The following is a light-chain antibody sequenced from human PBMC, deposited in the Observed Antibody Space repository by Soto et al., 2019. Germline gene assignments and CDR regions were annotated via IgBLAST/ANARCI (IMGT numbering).Light chain of an antibody. CDR3: LKYTKDAPGT. V-gene: IGKV1-27*01. Sequence: DIQMTQSPSSLSASVGDRVTLTCRASQDISQYLAWYQQRPGKVPKLLIYYASTLQSGAPSRFSGSGSGTEFTLTISSLQPEDVATYYCLKYTKDAPGTFGQGTKVDIK. CDR1: QDISQY. CDR2: YAS. J-gene: IGKJ1*01.